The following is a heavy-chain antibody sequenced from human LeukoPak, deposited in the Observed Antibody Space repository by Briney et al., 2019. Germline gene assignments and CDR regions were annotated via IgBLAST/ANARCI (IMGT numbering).Heavy chain of an antibody. Sequence: GGSLRLSCSASGFTISIHHMQWVRQAPGKGLEYVSTIFANGHVTSYAASVKGRFTTSRDDSKNTVYLQMSSLRPEDTAVYYCVKSPSDGLDVWGQGATVTVSS. CDR1: GFTISIHH. J-gene: IGHJ6*02. CDR2: IFANGHVT. V-gene: IGHV3-64D*09. CDR3: VKSPSDGLDV.